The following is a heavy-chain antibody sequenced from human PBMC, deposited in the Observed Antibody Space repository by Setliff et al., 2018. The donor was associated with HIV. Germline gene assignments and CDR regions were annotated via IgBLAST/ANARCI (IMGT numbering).Heavy chain of an antibody. Sequence: SETLSLTCAVYGGSFNGYSWTWIRQPPGKGLEWIGGINHSGSTNYNPSLKSRVTVSVDTSKNQFSLKLGSVTAADTAVYYCARESPSSSWFYFDFWGQGTLVTVSS. V-gene: IGHV4-34*01. CDR2: INHSGST. J-gene: IGHJ4*02. CDR3: ARESPSSSWFYFDF. CDR1: GGSFNGYS. D-gene: IGHD6-13*01.